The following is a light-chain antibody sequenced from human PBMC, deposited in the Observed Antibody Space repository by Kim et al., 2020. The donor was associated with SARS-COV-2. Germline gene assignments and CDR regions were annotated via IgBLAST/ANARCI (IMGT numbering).Light chain of an antibody. CDR1: D. CDR3: QSYDSSLSDSWV. J-gene: IGLJ3*02. V-gene: IGLV1-40*01. CDR2: ADF. Sequence: DVHWYQHLPGTAPKLVIYADFNRPSGVPDRFSGSKSGTSASLAITGLQGEDEADYYCQSYDSSLSDSWVFGGGTQLTVL.